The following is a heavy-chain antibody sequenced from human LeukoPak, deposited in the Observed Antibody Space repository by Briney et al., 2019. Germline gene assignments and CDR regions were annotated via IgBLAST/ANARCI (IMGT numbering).Heavy chain of an antibody. CDR1: GFTFSSYG. CDR3: AKDNQLLYSASSSSLDY. CDR2: ISYDGSNK. V-gene: IGHV3-30*18. D-gene: IGHD2-2*02. J-gene: IGHJ4*02. Sequence: GGSLRLSCAASGFTFSSYGMHWVRQAPGKGLEWVAVISYDGSNKYYADSVKGRFTISRDNSKNTLYLQMNSLRAEDTAVYYCAKDNQLLYSASSSSLDYWGQGTLVTVSS.